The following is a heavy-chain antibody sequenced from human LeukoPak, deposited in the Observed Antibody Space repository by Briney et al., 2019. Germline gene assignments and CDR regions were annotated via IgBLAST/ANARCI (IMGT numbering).Heavy chain of an antibody. CDR2: VSYEGSTV. CDR3: TKEGLGSGSFSAWFDP. V-gene: IGHV3-30*18. D-gene: IGHD3-10*01. Sequence: GGSLRLSCTPSGFTFSNYGMHWVRQAPGKGLEWVAVVSYEGSTVYYADSVKGRFTISRDNSKNTLYLQMNSLRVEDTAVYYCTKEGLGSGSFSAWFDPWGQGTLVTVSS. CDR1: GFTFSNYG. J-gene: IGHJ5*02.